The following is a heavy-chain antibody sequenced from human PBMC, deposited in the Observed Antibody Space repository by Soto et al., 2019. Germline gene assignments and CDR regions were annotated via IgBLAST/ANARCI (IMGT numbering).Heavy chain of an antibody. Sequence: PSETLSLTCTVSGGSISSYYWSWIRQPPGKGLEWIGYIYYSGSTNYNPSLKSRVTISVDTSKNQFSLKLSSVTAADTAVYYCARGMDTAMVSFDYWGQGTLVTVSS. D-gene: IGHD5-18*01. CDR1: GGSISSYY. J-gene: IGHJ4*02. CDR3: ARGMDTAMVSFDY. V-gene: IGHV4-59*01. CDR2: IYYSGST.